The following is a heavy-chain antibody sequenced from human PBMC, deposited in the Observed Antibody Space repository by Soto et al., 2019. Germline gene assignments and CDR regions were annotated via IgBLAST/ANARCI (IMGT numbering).Heavy chain of an antibody. J-gene: IGHJ5*02. Sequence: ASVKVSCKASGYTFTSYGISWVRQAPGQGLEWMGWISAYNGNTNYAQKLQGRVTMTTDTSTSTAYMELRSLRSDDTAVYYCARVVNVPMVRGVRGIHYWLDPWGQGTRVTVSS. D-gene: IGHD3-10*01. CDR3: ARVVNVPMVRGVRGIHYWLDP. CDR1: GYTFTSYG. CDR2: ISAYNGNT. V-gene: IGHV1-18*01.